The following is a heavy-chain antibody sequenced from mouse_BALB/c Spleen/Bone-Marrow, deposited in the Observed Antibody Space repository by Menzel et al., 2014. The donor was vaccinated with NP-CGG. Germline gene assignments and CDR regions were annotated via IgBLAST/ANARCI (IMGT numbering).Heavy chain of an antibody. CDR1: GYSFTSYY. CDR2: IYPGNANT. D-gene: IGHD2-4*01. Sequence: VQLQQSGPELVKPGASVRISCKASGYSFTSYYIHWVEQRPGQGLEWIGWIYPGNANTKYNEKFKGKATLTADKSSSTAYMQLSSLTSEDSAVYFCARGGMITENYAMDYWGQGTSVTVSS. J-gene: IGHJ4*01. V-gene: IGHV1S56*01. CDR3: ARGGMITENYAMDY.